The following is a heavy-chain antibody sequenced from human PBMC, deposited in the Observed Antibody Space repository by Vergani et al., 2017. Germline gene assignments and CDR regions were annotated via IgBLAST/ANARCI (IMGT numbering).Heavy chain of an antibody. CDR2: IFRSGTT. D-gene: IGHD2-21*01. CDR3: ARENVVIARIFDF. V-gene: IGHV4-31*03. J-gene: IGHJ4*02. Sequence: QVQLQESGPGLVKPSQTLSLICTVSGDSLSSSDHYWSWIRQRPDKGLEWVGHIFRSGTTYYNPSLKSRLIMSVDTSKNQFSLKLTSVTAADTAMYYCARENVVIARIFDFWGQGTLVTVSS. CDR1: GDSLSSSDHY.